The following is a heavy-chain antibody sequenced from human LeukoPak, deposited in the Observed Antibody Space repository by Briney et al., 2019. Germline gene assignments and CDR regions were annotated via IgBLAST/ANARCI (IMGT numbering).Heavy chain of an antibody. Sequence: ASVKVSCKASGGTFSSYAISWVRQAPGQGLEWMGWINTISGNPTYAQGFAGRFVFSLDTSVSTAYLQISSLKAEDTAVYYRAREGGYGQWLAQPWGQGTLVSVSS. V-gene: IGHV7-4-1*02. J-gene: IGHJ5*02. CDR3: AREGGYGQWLAQP. CDR2: INTISGNP. CDR1: GGTFSSYA. D-gene: IGHD6-19*01.